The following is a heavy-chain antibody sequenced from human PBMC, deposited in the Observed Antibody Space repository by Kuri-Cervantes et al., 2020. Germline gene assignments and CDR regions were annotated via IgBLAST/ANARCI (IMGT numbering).Heavy chain of an antibody. D-gene: IGHD3-10*01. CDR2: ISCNSGNI. Sequence: SLKISCAASGFTFDDDAMHWVRQVPGKGLEWVSGISCNSGNIGYVDSVKGRFTISRDNAKSSLYLQMNSLRAEETAVYYCARGIYDGANLFFDFWGQGTLVTVSS. J-gene: IGHJ4*02. CDR3: ARGIYDGANLFFDF. V-gene: IGHV3-9*01. CDR1: GFTFDDDA.